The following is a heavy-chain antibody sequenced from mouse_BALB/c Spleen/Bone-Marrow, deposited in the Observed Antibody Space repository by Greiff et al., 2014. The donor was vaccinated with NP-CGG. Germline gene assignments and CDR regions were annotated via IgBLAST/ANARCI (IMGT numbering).Heavy chain of an antibody. D-gene: IGHD3-3*01. J-gene: IGHJ3*01. V-gene: IGHV5-4*02. Sequence: EVKLMESGGGLVKPGGSLKLSCAASGFTFSDYYMYWVRQTPEKRLEWVATISGGGSYTYYPDSVKGRFTISRDNAKNNLYLQMSSLKSEDTAMYYCAREGDGAYWGQGTLVTVSA. CDR1: GFTFSDYY. CDR2: ISGGGSYT. CDR3: AREGDGAY.